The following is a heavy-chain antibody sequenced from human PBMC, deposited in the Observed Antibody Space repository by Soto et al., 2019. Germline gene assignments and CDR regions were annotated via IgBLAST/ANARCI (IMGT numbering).Heavy chain of an antibody. CDR1: GGSISTNNW. Sequence: QVHLQESGPGLVNASGTLSLTCGVSGGSISTNNWWSWVRQTPGQGLEWIAEVYHSGSTNYNPSLTSRLTVSVDPSKNQFSLRLTSVTAADSAVYYCARAKLCNSLSCPHSFDTWGQGTLVSVSS. J-gene: IGHJ4*02. V-gene: IGHV4-4*02. CDR3: ARAKLCNSLSCPHSFDT. D-gene: IGHD2-2*01. CDR2: VYHSGST.